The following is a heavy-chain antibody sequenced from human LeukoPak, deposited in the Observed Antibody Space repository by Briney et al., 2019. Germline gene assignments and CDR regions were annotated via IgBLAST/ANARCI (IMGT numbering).Heavy chain of an antibody. CDR1: GFTFSSYA. Sequence: GGSLRLSCAASGFTFSSYAMSWVRQAPGKGLEWVSAISGSGGSTYYADSVKGRFTISRDNSKKTLYLQMNSLRAEDTAVYYCAKGRRITMIVVVRPDAFDIWGQGTMVTVSS. CDR3: AKGRRITMIVVVRPDAFDI. J-gene: IGHJ3*02. D-gene: IGHD3-22*01. V-gene: IGHV3-23*01. CDR2: ISGSGGST.